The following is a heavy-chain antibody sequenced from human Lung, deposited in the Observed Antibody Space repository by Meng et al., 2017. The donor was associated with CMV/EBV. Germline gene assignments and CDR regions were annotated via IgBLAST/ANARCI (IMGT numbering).Heavy chain of an antibody. V-gene: IGHV7-4-1*02. CDR1: GYTFRTYT. J-gene: IGHJ5*02. CDR3: ARGGNFDP. D-gene: IGHD2/OR15-2a*01. CDR2: ISTNTGTP. Sequence: QVCLVKTGIELKIPGAAVKVSCKASGYTFRTYTIKWVRQVHGRGLEWMGWISTNTGTPTYTQGFTGRFVFSLDTSVSTAYLQNSSLKAEDTAVYYCARGGNFDPWGQGTLVTVAS.